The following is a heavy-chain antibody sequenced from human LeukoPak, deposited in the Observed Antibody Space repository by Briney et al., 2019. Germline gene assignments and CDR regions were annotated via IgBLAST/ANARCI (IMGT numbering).Heavy chain of an antibody. V-gene: IGHV4-34*01. D-gene: IGHD3-22*01. J-gene: IGHJ4*02. CDR3: ARNGKWLLRNAFDY. CDR2: INHSGST. CDR1: GGSFSGYY. Sequence: PSETLSLTCAVYGGSFSGYYWSWIRQPPGKGLEWIGEINHSGSTNYNPSLKSRVTISVDTPKNQFSLKLSSVTAADTAVYYCARNGKWLLRNAFDYWGQGTLVTVSS.